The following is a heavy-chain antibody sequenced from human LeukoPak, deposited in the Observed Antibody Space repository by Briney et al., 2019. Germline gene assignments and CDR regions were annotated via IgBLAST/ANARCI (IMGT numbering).Heavy chain of an antibody. J-gene: IGHJ4*02. CDR1: GDSVSSHY. Sequence: LSLTCTVSGDSVSSHYWGWIRQPPGKGLEWIAYVYYTGTSNYNPSLKSRVTISIDTSKNQFSLKLISVTAADTAVYYCARYSNHVDYFDSWGQGTLVTVSS. CDR2: VYYTGTS. D-gene: IGHD4-11*01. CDR3: ARYSNHVDYFDS. V-gene: IGHV4-59*02.